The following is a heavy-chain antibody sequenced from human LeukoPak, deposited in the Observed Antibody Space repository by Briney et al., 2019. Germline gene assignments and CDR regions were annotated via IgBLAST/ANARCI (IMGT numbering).Heavy chain of an antibody. CDR3: ARLQVGYCSSTSCYTDAFDI. Sequence: PSGTLSLTCTVSGGSLTSSSYYWGWIRQPPGTGLEWIGYIYYSGSTNYNPSLKSRVTISVDTSKNQFSLKLSSVTAADTAVYYCARLQVGYCSSTSCYTDAFDIWGQGTMVTVSS. J-gene: IGHJ3*02. CDR2: IYYSGST. D-gene: IGHD2-2*02. V-gene: IGHV4-61*05. CDR1: GGSLTSSSYY.